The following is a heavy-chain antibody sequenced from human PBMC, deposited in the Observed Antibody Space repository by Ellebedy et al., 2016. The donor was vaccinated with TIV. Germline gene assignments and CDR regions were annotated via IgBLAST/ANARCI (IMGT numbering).Heavy chain of an antibody. CDR3: ARSSGWDRFDY. J-gene: IGHJ4*02. D-gene: IGHD6-19*01. Sequence: MPGGSLRLSCTVSGGSISSYYWSWIRQPPGKGLEWIGYIYYSGSTNYNPSLKSRVTIAVDTSKKQISLKLSSVTAADTAVYYRARSSGWDRFDYWGQGTLVTVSS. CDR1: GGSISSYY. V-gene: IGHV4-59*01. CDR2: IYYSGST.